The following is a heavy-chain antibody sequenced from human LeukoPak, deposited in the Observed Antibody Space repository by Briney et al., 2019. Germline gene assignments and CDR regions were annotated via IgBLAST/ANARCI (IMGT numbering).Heavy chain of an antibody. CDR1: GGSFSGYY. Sequence: PSETLSLTCAVYGGSFSGYYWSWIRQPPGKGLEWIGEINHSGSTNYNPSLKSRVTISVDTSKNQFSLKLRSVTAADTAVYYCARGPLIDDFWSGYYNGAPYYYFDYWGQGTLVTVSS. V-gene: IGHV4-34*01. CDR2: INHSGST. CDR3: ARGPLIDDFWSGYYNGAPYYYFDY. J-gene: IGHJ4*02. D-gene: IGHD3-3*01.